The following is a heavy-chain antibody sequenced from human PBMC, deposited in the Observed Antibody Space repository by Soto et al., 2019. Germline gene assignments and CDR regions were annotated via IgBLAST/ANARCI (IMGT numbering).Heavy chain of an antibody. Sequence: EVHLLESGGALVQPGGSLRLSCAASGFTFSSFTLHWVRQAPGKGLEWISAISSTDGKTVYADSVRGRFTISRDNSKNLLYLQMNSLTVEDTAVYFCAKDHMGDGFNRFVNWGQGTLVTVSS. V-gene: IGHV3-23*01. CDR2: ISSTDGKT. CDR1: GFTFSSFT. D-gene: IGHD1-26*01. CDR3: AKDHMGDGFNRFVN. J-gene: IGHJ4*02.